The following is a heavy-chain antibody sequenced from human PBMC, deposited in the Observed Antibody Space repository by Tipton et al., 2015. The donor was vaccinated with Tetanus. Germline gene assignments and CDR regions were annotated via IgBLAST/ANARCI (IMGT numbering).Heavy chain of an antibody. CDR3: ANMDTSFYHGRDV. J-gene: IGHJ6*02. CDR1: AITFSTYA. CDR2: ISRSGGST. Sequence: SLRLSCVDSAITFSTYAMSWVRQAPGKGLEWVSGISRSGGSTYYADSVKGRFTISRDNSQRTLFLQMSSLRAEDTAVYFCANMDTSFYHGRDVWGQGTTVTVSS. D-gene: IGHD3-10*01. V-gene: IGHV3-23*01.